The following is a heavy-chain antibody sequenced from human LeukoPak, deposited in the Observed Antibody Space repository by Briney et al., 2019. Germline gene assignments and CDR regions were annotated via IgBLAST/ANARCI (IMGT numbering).Heavy chain of an antibody. V-gene: IGHV1-2*02. CDR1: GYTFTGYY. D-gene: IGHD2-21*02. CDR2: INPNSGGT. CDR3: AGSKCGGDCYSNY. J-gene: IGHJ4*02. Sequence: GSVKVSCKASGYTFTGYYMHWVRQAPGQGLEWMGWINPNSGGTNYAQKFQGRVTMTRDTSISTAYMELSRLRSDDTAVYYCAGSKCGGDCYSNYWGQGTLVTVSS.